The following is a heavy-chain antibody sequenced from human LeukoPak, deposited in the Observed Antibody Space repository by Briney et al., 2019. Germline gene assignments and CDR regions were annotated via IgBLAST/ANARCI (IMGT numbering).Heavy chain of an antibody. D-gene: IGHD3-3*01. J-gene: IGHJ5*02. Sequence: PSQTLSLTCTVSGGSISSGSYYWSWIRQPAGKGLEWIGRIYTSGSTNYNPSLKSRVTMSVDTSKNQFSLKLSSVTAADTAVYYCARGSEFLSGRTYWFDPWGQGTLVTVSS. CDR1: GGSISSGSYY. V-gene: IGHV4-61*02. CDR2: IYTSGST. CDR3: ARGSEFLSGRTYWFDP.